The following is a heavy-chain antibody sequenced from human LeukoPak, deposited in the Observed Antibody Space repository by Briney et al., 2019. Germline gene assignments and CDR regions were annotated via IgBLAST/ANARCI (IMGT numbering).Heavy chain of an antibody. D-gene: IGHD6-13*01. Sequence: PSETLSLTCTVSGGSISSSSYYWGWIRQPPGKGLEWIGSIYYSGSTYYNPSLKSRVTISVDTSKNQFSLKLSSVTAADTAVYYCARESYSSSWYTPWGQGTLVTVSS. V-gene: IGHV4-39*07. CDR3: ARESYSSSWYTP. J-gene: IGHJ5*02. CDR2: IYYSGST. CDR1: GGSISSSSYY.